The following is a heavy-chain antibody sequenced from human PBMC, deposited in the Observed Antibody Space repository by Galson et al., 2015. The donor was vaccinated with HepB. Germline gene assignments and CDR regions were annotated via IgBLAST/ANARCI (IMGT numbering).Heavy chain of an antibody. CDR2: IKPDGSEK. Sequence: SLRLSCAASGFTFSNYWMSWVRQAPGKGLEWVANIKPDGSEKYYVGSVKGRFTISRDNAGTSLYLQMNSLRAEDTAVYYCAKTYSSAWYVENWGQGTLVTVSS. J-gene: IGHJ4*02. CDR3: AKTYSSAWYVEN. V-gene: IGHV3-7*03. CDR1: GFTFSNYW. D-gene: IGHD6-19*01.